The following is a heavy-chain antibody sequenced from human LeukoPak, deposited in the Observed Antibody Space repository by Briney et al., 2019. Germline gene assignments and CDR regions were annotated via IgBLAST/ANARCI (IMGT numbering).Heavy chain of an antibody. CDR2: ISSSGSTI. CDR3: AKDGSVVIPGLFDY. V-gene: IGHV3-48*03. Sequence: GGSLRLSCAASGFTFSSYEMNWVRQAPGKGLEWVSYISSSGSTIYYADSVKGRFTISRDNAKNSLYLQMNSLRAEDTAVYYCAKDGSVVIPGLFDYWGQGTLVTVSS. CDR1: GFTFSSYE. D-gene: IGHD3-22*01. J-gene: IGHJ4*02.